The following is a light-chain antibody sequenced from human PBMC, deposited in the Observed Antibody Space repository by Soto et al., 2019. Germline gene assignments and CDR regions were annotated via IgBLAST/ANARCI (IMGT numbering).Light chain of an antibody. J-gene: IGKJ1*01. Sequence: DIQMTQSPSSLSASIGDRVTITCRASQGISNDLGWYQQKPGKAPKRLIFAATSLQGGVSSRFSGSGSETEFTLTISSLQPEDFATYYCLQHNSYPWTFGQGTKVEIK. CDR2: AAT. V-gene: IGKV1-17*01. CDR1: QGISND. CDR3: LQHNSYPWT.